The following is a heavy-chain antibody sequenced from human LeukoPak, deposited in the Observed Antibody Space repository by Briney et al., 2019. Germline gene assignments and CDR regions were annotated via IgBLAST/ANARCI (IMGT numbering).Heavy chain of an antibody. J-gene: IGHJ6*03. D-gene: IGHD1-26*01. CDR3: ARDPYSGTYGDTYYYYMDV. Sequence: GGSLRLSCAASGFTFSDYYMSWIRQAPGKGLEWVSYISSSGSTIYYADSVKGRFTISRDNARNSLYLQMNSLRAEDTAVYYCARDPYSGTYGDTYYYYMDVWGKGTTVTISS. CDR1: GFTFSDYY. V-gene: IGHV3-11*04. CDR2: ISSSGSTI.